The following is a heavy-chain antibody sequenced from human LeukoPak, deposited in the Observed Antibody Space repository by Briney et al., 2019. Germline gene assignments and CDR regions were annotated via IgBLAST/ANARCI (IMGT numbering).Heavy chain of an antibody. J-gene: IGHJ4*02. V-gene: IGHV4-4*02. CDR3: ARGNSSSWTFDY. Sequence: SETLSLPCAVSGGSISNTNWWTWVRQPPGKGLEWIGEIYHSGTTNYNPSLKSRVTISVDTSKNQSSLKLSSVTAADTAVYYCARGNSSSWTFDYWGQGTLVTVSS. CDR2: IYHSGTT. D-gene: IGHD6-13*01. CDR1: GGSISNTNW.